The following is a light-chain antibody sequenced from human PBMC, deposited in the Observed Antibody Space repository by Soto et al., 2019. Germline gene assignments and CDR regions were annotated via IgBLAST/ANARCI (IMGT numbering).Light chain of an antibody. CDR2: EAL. J-gene: IGKJ4*01. CDR3: QQYNNWPPLT. CDR1: RSISTY. V-gene: IGKV3-11*01. Sequence: ETVLTQSPATLSLSPGERATLSCRASRSISTYLAWYQQKPGQAPRLLIYEALNRATGIPARFSGSGSGTEFTLTISSLQSEDFAVYYCQQYNNWPPLTFGGGTKVEIK.